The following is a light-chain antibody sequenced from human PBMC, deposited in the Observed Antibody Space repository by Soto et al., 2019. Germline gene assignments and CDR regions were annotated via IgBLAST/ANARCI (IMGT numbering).Light chain of an antibody. CDR3: QQFQSYALT. Sequence: AIQLTQSPSSLSASVGDRVTITCRASQGISSALAWYQHKPGRAPRLLIYDASSLQSGVSSSFSGSGSGTDFNLANSSLQAEDFATYYCQQFQSYALTFGGGTKLEIK. J-gene: IGKJ4*01. CDR2: DAS. V-gene: IGKV1-13*02. CDR1: QGISSA.